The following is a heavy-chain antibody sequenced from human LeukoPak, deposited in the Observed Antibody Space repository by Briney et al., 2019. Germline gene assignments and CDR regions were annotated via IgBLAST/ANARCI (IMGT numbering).Heavy chain of an antibody. V-gene: IGHV3-11*01. CDR2: ISSSGSTI. CDR3: ARGPNVRITIFGVARPGNDY. J-gene: IGHJ4*02. Sequence: PGGSLRLSCAASGFTFSDYYMSWIRQAPGKGLEWVSYISSSGSTIYYADSVKGRFTISRDNAKNSLYLQMNSLRAEDTAVYYCARGPNVRITIFGVARPGNDYWGQGTLVTVSS. CDR1: GFTFSDYY. D-gene: IGHD3-3*01.